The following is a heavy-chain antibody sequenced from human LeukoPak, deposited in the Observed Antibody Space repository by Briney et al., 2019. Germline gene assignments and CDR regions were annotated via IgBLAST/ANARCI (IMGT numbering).Heavy chain of an antibody. CDR1: GGSFSGYY. V-gene: IGHV4-34*01. J-gene: IGHJ4*02. D-gene: IGHD1-26*01. Sequence: SETLSLTCAVYGGSFSGYYWSWIRQPPGKGLEWIGEINHSGSTNYNPSLKSRVTISVDTSKNQFSLKLSSVTAADTAVYYCARIGRKVVPHYWGQGTLVTVSS. CDR3: ARIGRKVVPHY. CDR2: INHSGST.